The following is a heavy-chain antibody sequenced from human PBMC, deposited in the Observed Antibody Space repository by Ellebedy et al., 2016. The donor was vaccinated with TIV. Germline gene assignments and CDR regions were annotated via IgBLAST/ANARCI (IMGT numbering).Heavy chain of an antibody. J-gene: IGHJ2*01. Sequence: GGSLRLXXEASGFTFSTYDMHWVRQATGKGLEWVSAIGISGDTYYLGSVRGRFTISRENGKNSLYLQMNSLRAEDTAVYYCAREHCGSTSCYGGWYFDLWGRGTLVTVSS. V-gene: IGHV3-13*01. CDR2: IGISGDT. CDR3: AREHCGSTSCYGGWYFDL. D-gene: IGHD2-2*01. CDR1: GFTFSTYD.